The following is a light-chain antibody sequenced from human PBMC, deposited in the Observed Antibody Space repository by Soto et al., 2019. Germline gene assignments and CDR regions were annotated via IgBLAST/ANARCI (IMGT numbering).Light chain of an antibody. CDR1: TSDVGDYNV. CDR2: EGT. V-gene: IGLV2-23*01. Sequence: QSVLTQPASVSGSPGQSITISCTGTTSDVGDYNVVSWYQQHPGKAPKLMIYEGTKRPSGVSNRFSGSKSGNTASLTISGLQADYVADYYCCSYADICTYVFGTGTNVTV. J-gene: IGLJ1*01. CDR3: CSYADICTYV.